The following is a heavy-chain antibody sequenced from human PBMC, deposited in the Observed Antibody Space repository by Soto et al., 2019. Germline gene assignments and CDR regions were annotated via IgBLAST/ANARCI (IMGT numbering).Heavy chain of an antibody. Sequence: QVQLVESGGGVVQPGRSLRLSCAASGFTFSSYAMHWVRQAPGKGLEWVAVISYDGSNKYYADSVKGRFTISRDNSKNPLYLQMNSLRAEDTAVYYFARDAIGMVDDYWGQGTLVTVSS. J-gene: IGHJ4*02. CDR3: ARDAIGMVDDY. V-gene: IGHV3-30-3*01. D-gene: IGHD1-26*01. CDR1: GFTFSSYA. CDR2: ISYDGSNK.